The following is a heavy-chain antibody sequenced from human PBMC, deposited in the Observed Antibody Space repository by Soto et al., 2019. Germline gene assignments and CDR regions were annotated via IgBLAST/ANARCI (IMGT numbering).Heavy chain of an antibody. CDR1: GYTFTGHY. CDR3: ASTYSGSYPYYYGMDV. Sequence: ASVKVSCKASGYTFTGHYMHWVRQAPGQGLEWMGWINPNSGGTNYAQKFQGRVTMTRDTSISTAYMELSRLRSDDTAVYYCASTYSGSYPYYYGMDVWGQGTTVTVSS. J-gene: IGHJ6*02. D-gene: IGHD1-26*01. CDR2: INPNSGGT. V-gene: IGHV1-2*02.